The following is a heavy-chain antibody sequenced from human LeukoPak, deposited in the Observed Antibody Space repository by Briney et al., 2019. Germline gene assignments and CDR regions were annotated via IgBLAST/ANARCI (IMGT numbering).Heavy chain of an antibody. V-gene: IGHV3-23*01. D-gene: IGHD1-1*01. Sequence: GGSLRLSCAASGFTFNNYAMSWVRQAPGKGPEWVSGISGSGGNSYYADSVKGRFTISRDNSKNTLYLEMNSLRADDTAVYYCARALSQELIRYSQDWGQGTLVSVSS. CDR3: ARALSQELIRYSQD. CDR2: ISGSGGNS. CDR1: GFTFNNYA. J-gene: IGHJ1*01.